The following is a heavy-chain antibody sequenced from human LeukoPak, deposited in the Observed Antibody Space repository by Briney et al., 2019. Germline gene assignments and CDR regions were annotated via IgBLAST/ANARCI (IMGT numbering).Heavy chain of an antibody. CDR1: GGSISSGAYS. CDR3: ARGRVNWFDP. J-gene: IGHJ5*02. CDR2: IYYSGST. D-gene: IGHD3-3*01. Sequence: PSETLSLTCTVSGGSISSGAYSWSWIRQHPGKGLEWIGYIYYSGSTYYSPSLKSRVTISVDTSENQFSLKLSSVTAADTAVYYCARGRVNWFDPWGQGTLVTVSS. V-gene: IGHV4-31*03.